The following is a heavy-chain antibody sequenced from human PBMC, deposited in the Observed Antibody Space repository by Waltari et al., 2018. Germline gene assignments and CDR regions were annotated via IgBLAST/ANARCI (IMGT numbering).Heavy chain of an antibody. V-gene: IGHV1-2*02. D-gene: IGHD5-18*01. Sequence: QVQLVQSGAEVKKPGASVKVSCKASGYTFTGYYMHWVRQAPGQGIEWMGWINPNSGGTNYAQKFQGKVTRTRDTSSSTAYMELSRLRSDDTAVYYCAREVDTAMVTFDYWGQGTLVTVSS. CDR3: AREVDTAMVTFDY. CDR2: INPNSGGT. J-gene: IGHJ4*02. CDR1: GYTFTGYY.